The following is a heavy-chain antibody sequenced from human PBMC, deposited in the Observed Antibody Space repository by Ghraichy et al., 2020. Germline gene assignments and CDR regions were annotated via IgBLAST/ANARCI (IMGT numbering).Heavy chain of an antibody. D-gene: IGHD3-10*01. V-gene: IGHV4-34*01. CDR2: INHSGST. J-gene: IGHJ6*03. CDR3: ARVFGGSWSYYSSYYYMDV. CDR1: GGYFSGYY. Sequence: GSLRLSCADYGGYFSGYYWSWIRQPPGKGLEWIGEINHSGSTNYNPSLKSRVVISVDTSTKQFSLNLSSVTAADTAVYYCARVFGGSWSYYSSYYYMDVWGKGPIVTVSS.